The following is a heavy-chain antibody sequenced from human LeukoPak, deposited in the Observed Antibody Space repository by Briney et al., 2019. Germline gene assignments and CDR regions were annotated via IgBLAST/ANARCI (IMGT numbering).Heavy chain of an antibody. CDR3: AKVAYSSGQVDY. CDR1: GFTLSHYS. D-gene: IGHD6-19*01. CDR2: ISTGSSYI. Sequence: PGGSLRPSCAASGFTLSHYSMNWVRQAPGKGREWVSSISTGSSYIYYADSVKGRFTISRDNSKNSLYLQMNSLRAEDTPVYYCAKVAYSSGQVDYWGQGTLVTVSS. V-gene: IGHV3-21*01. J-gene: IGHJ4*02.